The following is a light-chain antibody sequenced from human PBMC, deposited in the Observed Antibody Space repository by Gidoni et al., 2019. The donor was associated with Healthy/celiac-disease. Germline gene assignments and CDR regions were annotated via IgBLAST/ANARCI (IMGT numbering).Light chain of an antibody. V-gene: IGKV1-5*01. CDR1: QSISSW. CDR3: QQYNSYSPWT. CDR2: DAS. Sequence: DIQMTPSPSTLSASVGDRVTITCRDSQSISSWLAWYQQKPGKAPKLLIYDASSLESGVPSRFSGSGSGTEFTLTISSLQPDEVATYYCQQYNSYSPWTFGQGTKVEIK. J-gene: IGKJ1*01.